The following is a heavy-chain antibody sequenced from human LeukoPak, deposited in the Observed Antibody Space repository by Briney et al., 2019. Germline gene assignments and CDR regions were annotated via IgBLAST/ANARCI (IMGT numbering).Heavy chain of an antibody. CDR1: GFSFSDSA. CDR2: IRSELSGYVT. CDR3: TRHLGDDDYGDFNDY. D-gene: IGHD4-17*01. J-gene: IGHJ4*02. V-gene: IGHV3-73*01. Sequence: GGPLRLSCAASGFSFSDSALHWVRQASEKGLEWVGRIRSELSGYVTAYAASVKGRFTISRDDSKNTAYLQMNSLETEDTAVYYCTRHLGDDDYGDFNDYWGQGILVTVSS.